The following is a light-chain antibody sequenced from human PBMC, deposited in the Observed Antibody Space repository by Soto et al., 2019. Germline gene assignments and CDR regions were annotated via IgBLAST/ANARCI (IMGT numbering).Light chain of an antibody. CDR1: QSVLYSSNNKNY. Sequence: DIVKTQSPDSLAVSLGERATINCKSSQSVLYSSNNKNYLAWYQQKPGQPPKLLIYWASTRESGVPDRFSGSGSGTDFTLTISSLQAEDVAVYYCQQYYSTQTWTFGQGTKVEIK. J-gene: IGKJ1*01. CDR3: QQYYSTQTWT. V-gene: IGKV4-1*01. CDR2: WAS.